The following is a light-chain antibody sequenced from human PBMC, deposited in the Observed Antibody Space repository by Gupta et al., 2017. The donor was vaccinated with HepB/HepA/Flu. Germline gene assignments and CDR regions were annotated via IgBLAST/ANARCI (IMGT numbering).Light chain of an antibody. Sequence: SPLSLPVTPGEPASISCRSSQSLLHSNGYNYLDWYLQKPGQSPQLLIYLGSNRASGVPDRFSGSGSGTDFTLKISRVEAEDVGVYYCMQALQTRSCGQGTKLEIK. V-gene: IGKV2-28*01. J-gene: IGKJ2*03. CDR2: LGS. CDR3: MQALQTRS. CDR1: QSLLHSNGYNY.